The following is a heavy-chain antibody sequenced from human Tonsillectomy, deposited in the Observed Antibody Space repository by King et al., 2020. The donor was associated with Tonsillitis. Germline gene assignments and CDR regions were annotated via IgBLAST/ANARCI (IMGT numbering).Heavy chain of an antibody. Sequence: VQLQESGPGLVKPSQTLSLTCNVSGDSISSGDYYWSWIRQPPGKGLAWIGYIYYSGSTYNNPSLRSRVAISVDTSKNQFSLKLSSVTAADTAVYYCARGRVVVPAAQPDFDYWGQGTLVTVSS. CDR1: GDSISSGDYY. D-gene: IGHD2-2*01. CDR2: IYYSGST. CDR3: ARGRVVVPAAQPDFDY. J-gene: IGHJ4*02. V-gene: IGHV4-30-4*01.